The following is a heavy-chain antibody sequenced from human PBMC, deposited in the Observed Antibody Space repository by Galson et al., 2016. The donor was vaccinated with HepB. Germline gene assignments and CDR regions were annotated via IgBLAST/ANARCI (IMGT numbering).Heavy chain of an antibody. Sequence: SLRLSCAASGFTFSSHSMNWVRQAPGKGLEWVSSISSGSSYIYYADSVKGRFTISRDNAKNSLYLQMNSLRAEDTAVYYCAREAYYDSSDYYVWVFDYWGQGTPVTVSS. CDR1: GFTFSSHS. J-gene: IGHJ4*02. CDR3: AREAYYDSSDYYVWVFDY. V-gene: IGHV3-21*01. D-gene: IGHD3-22*01. CDR2: ISSGSSYI.